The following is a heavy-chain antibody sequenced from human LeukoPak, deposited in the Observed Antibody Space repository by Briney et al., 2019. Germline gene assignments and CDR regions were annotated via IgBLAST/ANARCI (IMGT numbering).Heavy chain of an antibody. CDR3: AREDYGGNSGTYFDY. V-gene: IGHV6-1*01. CDR2: TYYRSKWYN. CDR1: GDSVSSSSAA. D-gene: IGHD4-23*01. Sequence: SQTLSLTCAISGDSVSSSSAAWNWIRQSPSGGLEWLGRTYYRSKWYNEYAASVRSRITINPDTSKNQFSLQLSSVTPEDTAVYYCAREDYGGNSGTYFDYWGQGTLVTVSS. J-gene: IGHJ4*02.